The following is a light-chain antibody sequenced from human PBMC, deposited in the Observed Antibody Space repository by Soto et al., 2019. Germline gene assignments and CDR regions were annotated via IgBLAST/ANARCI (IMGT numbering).Light chain of an antibody. CDR3: SSYTSSSTYV. V-gene: IGLV2-14*01. Sequence: QSVLTQPPSVSGAPGQRVTISCTGSSSDVGGYNYVSWYQQHPGKAPKLMIYEVSNRPSGVSNRFSGSKSGNTASLTISGLQAEDEADYYCSSYTSSSTYVFGTGTKATVL. J-gene: IGLJ1*01. CDR1: SSDVGGYNY. CDR2: EVS.